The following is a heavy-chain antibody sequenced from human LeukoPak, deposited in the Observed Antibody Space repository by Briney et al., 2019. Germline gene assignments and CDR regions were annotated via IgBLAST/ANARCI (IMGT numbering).Heavy chain of an antibody. V-gene: IGHV3-30*02. Sequence: PGGSLRLSCAASGFTFSSYGMHWVRQAPGKGLEWVAFIRYDGSNKYYADSVKGRFTISRDNSKNTLYLQMNSLRAEDTAVYYCAKEGDYDFWSGYYSENVFDYWGQGTLVTVSS. CDR1: GFTFSSYG. D-gene: IGHD3-3*01. CDR2: IRYDGSNK. J-gene: IGHJ4*02. CDR3: AKEGDYDFWSGYYSENVFDY.